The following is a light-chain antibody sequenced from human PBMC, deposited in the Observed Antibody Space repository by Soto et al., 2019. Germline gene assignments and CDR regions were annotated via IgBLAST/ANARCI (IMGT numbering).Light chain of an antibody. V-gene: IGKV3-15*01. CDR1: QSVSSN. J-gene: IGKJ3*01. Sequence: EIVMTQSPATLSVSPGERATLSCRASQSVSSNLAWYQQKPGQAPRLLIYGASTRATGIPARFSGSGSGTEFTLPIGSLQSEDFAVYCCQQYNNWPGTFGPGTKVDIK. CDR3: QQYNNWPGT. CDR2: GAS.